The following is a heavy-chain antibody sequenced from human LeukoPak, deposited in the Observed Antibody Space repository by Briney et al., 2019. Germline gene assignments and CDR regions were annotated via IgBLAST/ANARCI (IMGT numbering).Heavy chain of an antibody. CDR2: LDPEDCET. J-gene: IGHJ4*02. Sequence: GASVKVSFKGSGYTFTSYGISWVRQAPGKGLEWMVGLDPEDCETSYSQKFHGRVTMTEDTSTDTAYMELSRLRSEDTAVYYCATAAVVVTAIRAVGFDYWGQGTLVTVSS. V-gene: IGHV1-24*01. CDR3: ATAAVVVTAIRAVGFDY. CDR1: GYTFTSYG. D-gene: IGHD2-21*02.